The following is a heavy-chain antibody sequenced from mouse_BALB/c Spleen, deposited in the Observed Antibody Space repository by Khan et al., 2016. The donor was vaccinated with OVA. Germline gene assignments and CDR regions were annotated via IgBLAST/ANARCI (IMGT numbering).Heavy chain of an antibody. CDR2: ITYSGST. Sequence: EVQLQESGPGLVKPSQSLSLTCTVTGYSITSDYAWNWIRQFPGNKLEWMAYITYSGSTGYNPSLTGRISLNRDTSKNQFFMKLNSVTTEDTATSSCARNYGSSYVVFNYWGQGTTLSVSS. J-gene: IGHJ2*01. CDR1: GYSITSDYA. CDR3: ARNYGSSYVVFNY. V-gene: IGHV3-2*02. D-gene: IGHD1-1*01.